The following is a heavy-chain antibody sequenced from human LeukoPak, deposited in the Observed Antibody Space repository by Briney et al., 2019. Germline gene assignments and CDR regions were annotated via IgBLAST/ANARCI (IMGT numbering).Heavy chain of an antibody. CDR3: ARVWFGGLFDY. D-gene: IGHD3-10*01. Sequence: ASVKVSCKASGYTFTSYYMHWVRQAPGQGLEWMGIINPSGGSTSYAQKFQGRVTMTRDTSTSTVYMELSSMRSEDTAVYYCARVWFGGLFDYWGQGTLVTVSS. CDR1: GYTFTSYY. V-gene: IGHV1-46*01. J-gene: IGHJ4*02. CDR2: INPSGGST.